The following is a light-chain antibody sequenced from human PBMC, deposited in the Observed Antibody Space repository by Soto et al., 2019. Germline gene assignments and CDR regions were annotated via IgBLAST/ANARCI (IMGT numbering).Light chain of an antibody. CDR2: GAS. Sequence: EIVLTQSPATLSVTQGGRATLSCRASQSISDTLAWYQQKPGQAPRLLIHGASTRATGFPARFSGSGSGTDFTLTISSLQSEDFAVYYCQQRSNWPTWTFGQGSKVDVK. V-gene: IGKV3-15*01. CDR1: QSISDT. CDR3: QQRSNWPTWT. J-gene: IGKJ1*01.